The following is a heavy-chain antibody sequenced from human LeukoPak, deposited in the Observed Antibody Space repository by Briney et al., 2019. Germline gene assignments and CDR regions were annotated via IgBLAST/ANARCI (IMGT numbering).Heavy chain of an antibody. CDR1: GYIFTDYA. D-gene: IGHD4-17*01. Sequence: AASVKVSCKASGYIFTDYAIQWVRQAPGQGLEWMGWINAGNGKTKYSQEFQGRVTITRDTSASTAYMELSGLRSDDTAVYYCARARWTSTVTTYYLDFWGQRTLVTVSS. CDR2: INAGNGKT. J-gene: IGHJ4*02. V-gene: IGHV1-3*01. CDR3: ARARWTSTVTTYYLDF.